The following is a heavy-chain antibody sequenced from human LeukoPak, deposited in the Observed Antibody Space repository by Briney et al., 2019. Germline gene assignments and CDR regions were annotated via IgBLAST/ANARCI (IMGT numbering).Heavy chain of an antibody. V-gene: IGHV1-2*04. J-gene: IGHJ3*02. Sequence: ASVKVSCKASGYTFTGYYMHWVRQTPGQGLEWMGWINPNSGGTNYAQKFQGWVTMTRDTSISTAYMELSRLRSDDTAVYYCARAIGLSAFDIWGQGTMVTVSS. CDR1: GYTFTGYY. CDR3: ARAIGLSAFDI. CDR2: INPNSGGT.